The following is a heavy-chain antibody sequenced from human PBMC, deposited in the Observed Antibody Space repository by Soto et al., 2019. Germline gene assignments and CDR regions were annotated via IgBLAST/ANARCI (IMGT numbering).Heavy chain of an antibody. CDR2: IYYSGST. Sequence: PSETLSLTCTVSGGSISSYYWSWIRQHPGKGLERIGYIYYSGSTNYNPSLKSRVTISVDTSKNQFSLKLSSVTAADMAVYYCARYREIGILEWLPVYYYYMDVWGKGTTVTVSS. V-gene: IGHV4-59*08. J-gene: IGHJ6*03. D-gene: IGHD3-3*01. CDR3: ARYREIGILEWLPVYYYYMDV. CDR1: GGSISSYY.